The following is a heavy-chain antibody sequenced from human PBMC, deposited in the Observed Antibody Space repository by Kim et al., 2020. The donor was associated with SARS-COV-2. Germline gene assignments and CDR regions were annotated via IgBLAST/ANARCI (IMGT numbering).Heavy chain of an antibody. CDR2: IKQDGSEK. V-gene: IGHV3-7*01. D-gene: IGHD3-22*01. Sequence: GGSLRLSCAASGFTFSSYWMSWVRQAPGKGLEWVANIKQDGSEKYYVDSVKGRFTISRDNAKNSLYLQMNSLRAEDTAVYYCARDWGLITMILPPYFDYWGQGTLVTVSS. CDR1: GFTFSSYW. CDR3: ARDWGLITMILPPYFDY. J-gene: IGHJ4*02.